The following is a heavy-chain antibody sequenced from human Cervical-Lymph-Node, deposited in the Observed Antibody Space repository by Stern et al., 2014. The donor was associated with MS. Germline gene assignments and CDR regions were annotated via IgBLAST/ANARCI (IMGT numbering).Heavy chain of an antibody. Sequence: QEQLVQSGAEVKKPGASVVVSCKASGYTFTDYDITWVRQVPGQGLEWMAWITPKSGHTVSAEKFQARVTMTMNTSLRTAYMELSSLKSEDTAIYYCATPSLPFYWGQGTLITVSS. CDR3: ATPSLPFY. V-gene: IGHV1-8*01. D-gene: IGHD6-6*01. J-gene: IGHJ4*02. CDR2: ITPKSGHT. CDR1: GYTFTDYD.